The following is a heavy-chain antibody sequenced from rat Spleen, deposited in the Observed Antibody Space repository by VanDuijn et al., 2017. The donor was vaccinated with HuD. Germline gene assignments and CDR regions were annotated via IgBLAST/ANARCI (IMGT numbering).Heavy chain of an antibody. V-gene: IGHV2-1*01. CDR3: ARGGNGPKDYYFDY. CDR2: LWGDGST. Sequence: QVQLKESGPGLVQPSQTLSLTCTVSGFSLTSNSVSWVRQPPGKGLEWMGGLWGDGSTDYNSTLKSRLSISRDTSKSQVFLKGNSLQTEDIATYYCARGGNGPKDYYFDYWGQGVMVTVSS. J-gene: IGHJ2*01. D-gene: IGHD1-11*01. CDR1: GFSLTSNS.